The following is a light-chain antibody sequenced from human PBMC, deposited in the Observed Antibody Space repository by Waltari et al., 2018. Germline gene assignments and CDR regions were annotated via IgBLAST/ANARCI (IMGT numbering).Light chain of an antibody. CDR2: KVP. CDR3: MQATHWPYT. V-gene: IGKV2-30*01. CDR1: QSLVFSDGNIY. Sequence: VMTQSPLSLPVTLGQPASISCRSSQSLVFSDGNIYLNWFQQRPGQSPRRLIYKVPNRDSGVPDRFSGSGSGTDFTLKISRVEAEDVGGVYYCMQATHWPYTFGQGTKLEIK. J-gene: IGKJ2*01.